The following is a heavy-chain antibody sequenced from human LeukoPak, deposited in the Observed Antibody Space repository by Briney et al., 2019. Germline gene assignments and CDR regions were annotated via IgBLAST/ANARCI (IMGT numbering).Heavy chain of an antibody. D-gene: IGHD1-26*01. V-gene: IGHV3-21*01. CDR1: GFTFSSYS. CDR3: ARRLEYSGSKGVFDY. CDR2: ISSSSSYI. J-gene: IGHJ4*02. Sequence: PGGSLRLSCAASGFTFSSYSMNWVRQAPGKGLEWASSISSSSSYIYYADSVKGRFTISRDNSKNTLDLQMDSLRAEDTAVYYCARRLEYSGSKGVFDYWGQGTLVTVSS.